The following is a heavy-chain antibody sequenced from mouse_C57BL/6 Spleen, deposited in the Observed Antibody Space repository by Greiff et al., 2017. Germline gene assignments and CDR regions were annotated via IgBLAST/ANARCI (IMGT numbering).Heavy chain of an antibody. CDR1: GFTFSSYA. V-gene: IGHV5-4*01. CDR2: ISDGGSYT. Sequence: EVQLVESGGGLVKPGGSLKLSCAASGFTFSSYAMSWVRQTPEKRLEWVATISDGGSYTYYPDNVKGRFTISRDNAKNNLYLQMSHLKSEDTAMYYCARENRGAYWGQGTLVTVSA. CDR3: ARENRGAY. J-gene: IGHJ3*01.